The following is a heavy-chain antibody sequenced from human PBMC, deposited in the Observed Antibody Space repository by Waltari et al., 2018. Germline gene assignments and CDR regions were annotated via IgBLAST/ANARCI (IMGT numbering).Heavy chain of an antibody. V-gene: IGHV3-7*01. CDR1: GFTFSNSW. Sequence: EVQLVESGGDLVQPGGSLRLSCAASGFTFSNSWMDWVRQAPGKGLEWVANLSPDGREKSYVDSVEGRFTISRDNAKNSLYLQMNSLRADDTAVYYCSRSLDDWGQGSTVTVSS. CDR2: LSPDGREK. CDR3: SRSLDD. J-gene: IGHJ6*02.